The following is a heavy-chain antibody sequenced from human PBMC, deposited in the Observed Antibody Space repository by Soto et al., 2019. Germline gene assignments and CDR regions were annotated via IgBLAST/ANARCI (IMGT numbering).Heavy chain of an antibody. D-gene: IGHD2-2*02. CDR1: GGSISSTSYY. Sequence: PSETLCLTCTVSGGSISSTSYYWVWVRQPPGKGLEWIGAIYTSGSTYYNPSLKSRITISVDTSKNQFSLKLSSVTATDTAVYYCARHVHGYCSSPSCHTDYWGQGTLVTVSS. J-gene: IGHJ4*02. V-gene: IGHV4-39*01. CDR3: ARHVHGYCSSPSCHTDY. CDR2: IYTSGST.